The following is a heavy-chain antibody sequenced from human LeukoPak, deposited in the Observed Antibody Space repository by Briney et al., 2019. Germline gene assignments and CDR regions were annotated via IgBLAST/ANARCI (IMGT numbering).Heavy chain of an antibody. CDR3: ARGQEQFSSPWQWGPRRKNFYYYGMDV. Sequence: GGSLRLSCAASGFTVSSSSMNWVRLGPGKGLEWVSVISSDGNTYYADSVKGGFTISRDNSRNTLSLQMHGLRADDTAVYYCARGQEQFSSPWQWGPRRKNFYYYGMDVWGQGTTVTVSS. V-gene: IGHV3-66*01. CDR1: GFTVSSSS. D-gene: IGHD6-19*01. CDR2: ISSDGNT. J-gene: IGHJ6*02.